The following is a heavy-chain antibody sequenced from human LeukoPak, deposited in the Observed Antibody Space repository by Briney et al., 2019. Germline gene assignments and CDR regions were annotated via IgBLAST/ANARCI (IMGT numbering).Heavy chain of an antibody. CDR1: GFIFSTYA. CDR3: VSQSFSGSDDYYFHY. V-gene: IGHV3-23*01. J-gene: IGHJ4*02. CDR2: ISGSGERA. D-gene: IGHD1-26*01. Sequence: GGSLRLSCVTFGFIFSTYAMSWVRQAPGKGLEWVSIISGSGERAYYADSVKGRFTVSRDNSKNTLYLQMKSLRAEDTAVYYCVSQSFSGSDDYYFHYWGQGTLASVSS.